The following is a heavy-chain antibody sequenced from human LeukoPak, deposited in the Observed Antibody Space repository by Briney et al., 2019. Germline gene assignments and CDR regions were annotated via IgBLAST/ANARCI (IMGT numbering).Heavy chain of an antibody. CDR2: ISYDGSNK. J-gene: IGHJ4*02. Sequence: GGSLRLSCAASGFTFSSYAMHWVRQAPGKGLEWVAVISYDGSNKYYADSVKGRSTISRDNSKNTLYLQMNSLRAEDTAVYYCARDYLGFGELISGYWGQGTLVTVSS. CDR3: ARDYLGFGELISGY. V-gene: IGHV3-30*04. CDR1: GFTFSSYA. D-gene: IGHD3-10*01.